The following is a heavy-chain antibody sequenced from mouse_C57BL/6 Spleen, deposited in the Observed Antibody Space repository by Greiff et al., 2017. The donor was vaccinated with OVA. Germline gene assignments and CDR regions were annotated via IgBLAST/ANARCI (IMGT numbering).Heavy chain of an antibody. CDR1: GYTFTSYW. CDR3: ARRAVVALYYYAMDY. CDR2: IDPSDSYT. Sequence: QVQLQQPGAELVMPGASVKLSCKASGYTFTSYWMHWVKQRPGQGLEWIGEIDPSDSYTNYNQKFKGKSTLTVDKSSSTAYMQLSSLTSEDSAVYYCARRAVVALYYYAMDYWGQGTSVTVSS. V-gene: IGHV1-69*01. D-gene: IGHD1-1*01. J-gene: IGHJ4*01.